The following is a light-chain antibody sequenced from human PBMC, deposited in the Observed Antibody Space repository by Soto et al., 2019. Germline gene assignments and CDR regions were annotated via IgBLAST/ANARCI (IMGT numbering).Light chain of an antibody. Sequence: EIVMTQSPATLSVSPGERVTLSCRAGQSISSNLAWYQQKPGQAPRLLIYEASTRATGIPARYSGSGSGTEFTLTISSLQSEDFAVYHCQQYNTWPLTFGGGTKVEIK. CDR3: QQYNTWPLT. J-gene: IGKJ4*01. CDR1: QSISSN. V-gene: IGKV3-15*01. CDR2: EAS.